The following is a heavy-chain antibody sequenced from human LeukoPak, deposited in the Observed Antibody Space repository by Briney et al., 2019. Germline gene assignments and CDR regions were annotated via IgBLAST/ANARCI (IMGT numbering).Heavy chain of an antibody. J-gene: IGHJ4*02. CDR2: IYYSGST. D-gene: IGHD3-3*01. CDR1: GGSISSSSYY. CDR3: ARQRSTIF. V-gene: IGHV4-39*01. Sequence: SETLSLTCTVSGGSISSSSYYWGWIRQPPGKGLEWIGSIYYSGSTYYSPSLKSRVTISVDTSKNQFSLKLSSVTAADTAVYYCARQRSTIFWGQGTLVTVPS.